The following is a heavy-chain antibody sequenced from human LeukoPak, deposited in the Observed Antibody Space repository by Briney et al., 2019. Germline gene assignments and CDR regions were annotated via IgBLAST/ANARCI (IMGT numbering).Heavy chain of an antibody. D-gene: IGHD3-10*01. CDR3: ARPRITVVRGVISLGWFDP. V-gene: IGHV1-69*06. CDR2: IIPIFGTA. Sequence: ASVKVSCKASGGTFSSYAISWVRQAPGQGLEWMGGIIPIFGTANYAQKFQGRVTITADKSTSTAYMELSSLRSEDTAVYYCARPRITVVRGVISLGWFDPWGQGTLVTVSS. CDR1: GGTFSSYA. J-gene: IGHJ5*02.